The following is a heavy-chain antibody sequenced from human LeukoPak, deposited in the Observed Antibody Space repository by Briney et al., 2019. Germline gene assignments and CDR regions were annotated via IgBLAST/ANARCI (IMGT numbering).Heavy chain of an antibody. CDR2: INPSGAIT. CDR3: ARAWRYTDWFDP. CDR1: GYTFITYY. Sequence: ASVKVSCKASGYTFITYYIHWVRQAPGQGLGWMGVINPSGAITTYAQKFQGRVTMTRDTSTSTVYMELSSLRSDDTAVYYCARAWRYTDWFDPWGQGTLVTVSS. J-gene: IGHJ5*02. D-gene: IGHD1-14*01. V-gene: IGHV1-46*01.